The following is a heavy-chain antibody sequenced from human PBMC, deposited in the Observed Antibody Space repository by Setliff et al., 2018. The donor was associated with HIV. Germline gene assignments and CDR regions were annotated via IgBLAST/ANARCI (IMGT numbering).Heavy chain of an antibody. Sequence: QPGGSLSLSCAASGFTFNNYAMSWVRQAPGKGLEWVSALSTSGDSTYYADSVKGRFTISRDNSKNTLYLQMNSLRAEDTAVYYCAKDNTWIPNGFDYWGQGTLVTVSS. J-gene: IGHJ4*02. CDR2: LSTSGDST. CDR1: GFTFNNYA. CDR3: AKDNTWIPNGFDY. D-gene: IGHD5-18*01. V-gene: IGHV3-23*01.